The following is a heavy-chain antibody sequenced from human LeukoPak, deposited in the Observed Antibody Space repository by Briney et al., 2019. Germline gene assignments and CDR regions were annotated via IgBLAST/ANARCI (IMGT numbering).Heavy chain of an antibody. CDR3: ARGGDGYWFSMDY. J-gene: IGHJ4*02. CDR2: IYSGGST. D-gene: IGHD5-24*01. Sequence: GGSLRLSCAASGFTVSSNYMSWVRQAPGKGLEWVSVIYSGGSTYYADSVKGRFTISRDNSKNTLYLQMNSLRAEDTAVYYCARGGDGYWFSMDYWGQGTLVTVSS. CDR1: GFTVSSNY. V-gene: IGHV3-53*01.